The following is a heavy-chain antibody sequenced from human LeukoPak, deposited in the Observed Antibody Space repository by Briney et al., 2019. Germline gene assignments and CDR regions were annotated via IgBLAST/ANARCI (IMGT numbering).Heavy chain of an antibody. V-gene: IGHV1-2*04. CDR3: ARGASGSFLFDV. CDR1: GYTFTGYY. J-gene: IGHJ6*04. CDR2: INPNSGGT. D-gene: IGHD3-10*01. Sequence: ASVKVSCKASGYTFTGYYMHWVRQAPGQGLEWMGWINPNSGGTNYAQKFQGWVTVTRDTSISTAYMELGRLRSDDTAVYYCARGASGSFLFDVWGKGTTVTVSS.